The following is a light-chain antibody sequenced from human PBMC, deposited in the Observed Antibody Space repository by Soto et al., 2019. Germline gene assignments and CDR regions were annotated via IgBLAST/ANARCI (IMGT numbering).Light chain of an antibody. V-gene: IGLV2-14*02. J-gene: IGLJ1*01. Sequence: QSALTQPASVSGSPGQSITISCTGTSSSVGDYDLVSWYQQHPGKAPKLMLYEGNKRPSGVSDRFSGSKSGNTASLTVSGLQAEDEADYYCSSYAGSSNVFGTGTKVTVL. CDR1: SSSVGDYDL. CDR2: EGN. CDR3: SSYAGSSNV.